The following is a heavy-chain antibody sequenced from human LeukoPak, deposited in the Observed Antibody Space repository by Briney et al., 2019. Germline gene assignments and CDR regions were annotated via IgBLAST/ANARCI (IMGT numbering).Heavy chain of an antibody. CDR1: GFIFSTYS. CDR3: TRESLGY. Sequence: GGSLRLSCAASGFIFSTYSVNWVRQAPGKGLEWVGFIRSKAYGGTTEYAASVKGRFTISRDDSISIAYLQMNSLKTEDTAVYYCTRESLGYWGQGTLVTVSS. J-gene: IGHJ4*02. V-gene: IGHV3-49*04. CDR2: IRSKAYGGTT.